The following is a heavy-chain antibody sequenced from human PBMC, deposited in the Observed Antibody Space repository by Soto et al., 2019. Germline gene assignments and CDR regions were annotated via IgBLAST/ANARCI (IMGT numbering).Heavy chain of an antibody. CDR2: ISSSSSTI. CDR1: GVTFSSYS. V-gene: IGHV3-48*01. CDR3: ARGSMNTMFRGVIPNY. J-gene: IGHJ4*02. Sequence: EVQLVESGGGLVQPGGSLRLSCAASGVTFSSYSMTWVREAPGKGLEWVSYISSSSSTIYYGDSVKGRFTISRDNAKNSLYLHINSLRAEDTAVYYCARGSMNTMFRGVIPNYWGQGTLVTVSS. D-gene: IGHD3-10*01.